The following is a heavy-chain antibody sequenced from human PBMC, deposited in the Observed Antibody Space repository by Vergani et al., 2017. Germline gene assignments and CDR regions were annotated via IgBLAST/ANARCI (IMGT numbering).Heavy chain of an antibody. CDR1: GGSITSGSFF. CDR3: AGDSXTSELRGVYWFDT. Sequence: QVQLHESGPGLVKPSQTLFLTCTVSGGSITSGSFFWSWIRHPAGKGLGWIGRIHSSGTTNYNPSLKSRVTLSVDTSKNQLSLRMTSVTAADTAVYYCAGDSXTSELRGVYWFDTWGQGTLVSVSS. J-gene: IGHJ5*02. D-gene: IGHD3-10*01. V-gene: IGHV4-61*02. CDR2: IHSSGTT.